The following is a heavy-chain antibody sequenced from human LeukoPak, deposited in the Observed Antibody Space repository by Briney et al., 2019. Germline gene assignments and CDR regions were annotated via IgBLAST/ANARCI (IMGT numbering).Heavy chain of an antibody. J-gene: IGHJ6*02. V-gene: IGHV1-69*13. D-gene: IGHD3-9*01. CDR2: IIPIFGTA. CDR3: ARGNGVLRYFDWLLDDYYYYGMDV. CDR1: GGTFSSYA. Sequence: SVKVSCKASGGTFSSYAISWVRQAPGQGLEWMGGIIPIFGTANYAQKFQGRVTITADESTSTAYMGLSSLRSEDTAVYYCARGNGVLRYFDWLLDDYYYYGMDVWGQGTTVTVSS.